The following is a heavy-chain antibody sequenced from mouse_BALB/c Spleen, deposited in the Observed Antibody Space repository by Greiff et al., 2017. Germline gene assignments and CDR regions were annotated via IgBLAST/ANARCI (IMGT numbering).Heavy chain of an antibody. CDR3: TRHGNYVDYAMDY. CDR1: GFTFSNYW. J-gene: IGHJ4*01. V-gene: IGHV6-6*02. CDR2: IRLKSNNYAT. Sequence: EVKVEESGGGLVQPGGSMKLSCVASGFTFSNYWMNWVRQSPEKGLEWVAEIRLKSNNYATHYAESVKGRFTISRDDPKSSVYLQMNNLRAEDTGIYYCTRHGNYVDYAMDYWGQGTSVTVSS. D-gene: IGHD2-1*01.